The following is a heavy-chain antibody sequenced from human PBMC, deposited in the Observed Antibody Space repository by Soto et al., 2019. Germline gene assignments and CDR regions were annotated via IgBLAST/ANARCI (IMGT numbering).Heavy chain of an antibody. CDR1: GGTFSSYT. V-gene: IGHV1-69*02. Sequence: QVQLVQSGAEVKKPGSSVKVSCKASGGTFSSYTITWVRQAPGQGLEWMGRISPFLGIAHYAQKFQGRVTLTADKSTTTGYMELSSLRSEDTAVYYWELWTQRPDCDYWGQGTLVTVSS. CDR3: ELWTQRPDCDY. CDR2: ISPFLGIA. D-gene: IGHD1-7*01. J-gene: IGHJ4*02.